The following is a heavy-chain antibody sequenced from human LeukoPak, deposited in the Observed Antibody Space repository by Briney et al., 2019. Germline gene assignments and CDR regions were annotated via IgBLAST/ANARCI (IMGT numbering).Heavy chain of an antibody. CDR3: AKPPRWQQLPRFDY. CDR1: GFTFSSYA. Sequence: PGGSLRLSRAASGFTFSSYAMSWVRQAPGKGLEWVSAISGSGGSTYYADSVKGRFTISRDNSKNTLYLQMNSLRAEDTAVYYCAKPPRWQQLPRFDYWGQGTLVTVSS. CDR2: ISGSGGST. J-gene: IGHJ4*02. V-gene: IGHV3-23*01. D-gene: IGHD6-13*01.